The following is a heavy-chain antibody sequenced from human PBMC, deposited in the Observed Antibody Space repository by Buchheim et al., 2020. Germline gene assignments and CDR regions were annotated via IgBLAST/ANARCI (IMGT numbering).Heavy chain of an antibody. D-gene: IGHD2-15*01. CDR3: ARMVVNSWFDP. J-gene: IGHJ5*02. CDR1: GASIRGSGNY. Sequence: QVQLQESGPRLVKPSQTLSLTCTVSGASIRGSGNYWTWIRHHTGKGLEWIGHIYYSGSTYYNPSLKSRVSISVDKSKNQFSLNLTSVSAADTAVYFCARMVVNSWFDPWGQGTL. V-gene: IGHV4-31*03. CDR2: IYYSGST.